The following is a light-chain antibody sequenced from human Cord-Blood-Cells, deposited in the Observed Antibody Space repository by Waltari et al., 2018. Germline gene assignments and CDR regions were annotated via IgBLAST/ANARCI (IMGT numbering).Light chain of an antibody. J-gene: IGKJ3*01. V-gene: IGKV3-20*01. CDR2: GAS. Sequence: EIVLTQSPGTLSLSPGERATLSCRASQSVSSSYLAWYPQKPGQAPRLLIYGASRRATGIPDRFSGSGSGTDFTLTISRLEPEDFAVYYYQQYGSSLFTFGPGTKVDIK. CDR3: QQYGSSLFT. CDR1: QSVSSSY.